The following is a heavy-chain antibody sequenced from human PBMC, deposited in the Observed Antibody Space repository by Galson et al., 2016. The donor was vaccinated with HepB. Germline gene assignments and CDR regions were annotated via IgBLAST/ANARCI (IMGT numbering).Heavy chain of an antibody. Sequence: SLRLSCAASGFTFSGFWMHWVRQAPGKGLEWISYISSSSTTIYYADSVKGRFTISRDNAKNSLFLQMNSLRAEDTAVYYCARGRGMDVWGKGTTVTVSS. CDR1: GFTFSGFW. V-gene: IGHV3-48*01. CDR2: ISSSSTTI. CDR3: ARGRGMDV. J-gene: IGHJ6*04.